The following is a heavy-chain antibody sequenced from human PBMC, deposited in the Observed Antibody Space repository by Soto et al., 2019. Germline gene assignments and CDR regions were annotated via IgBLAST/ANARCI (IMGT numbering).Heavy chain of an antibody. J-gene: IGHJ6*02. CDR1: GGSISSYY. D-gene: IGHD1-26*01. CDR3: ARESNGWVGYYYYGMDV. Sequence: SETLSLTCTVSGGSISSYYWSWIRQPAGKGLEWIGRIYTSGSTNYNPSPKSRVTMSVDTSKNQFSLKLSSVTAADTAVYYCARESNGWVGYYYYGMDVWGQGTTVTVSS. V-gene: IGHV4-4*07. CDR2: IYTSGST.